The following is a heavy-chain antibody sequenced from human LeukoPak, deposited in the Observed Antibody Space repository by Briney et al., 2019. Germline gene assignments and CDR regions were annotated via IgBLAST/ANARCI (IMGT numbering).Heavy chain of an antibody. CDR2: ISAYNGNT. V-gene: IGHV1-18*04. D-gene: IGHD2-2*01. Sequence: ASVKVSCKASGYTFTSYGISWVRQAPGQGLEWMGWISAYNGNTNYAQELQGRVTMTTDTSTSTAYMELRSLRSDDTAVYYCARVVCSSTSCYRPTDYWGQGTLVTVSS. CDR3: ARVVCSSTSCYRPTDY. J-gene: IGHJ4*02. CDR1: GYTFTSYG.